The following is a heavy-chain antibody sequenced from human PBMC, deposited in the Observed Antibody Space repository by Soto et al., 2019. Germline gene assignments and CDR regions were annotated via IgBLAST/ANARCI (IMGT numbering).Heavy chain of an antibody. CDR3: ARVRQQLGYYYYGMDV. Sequence: SETLSLTCAVYGGSFSGYYWSWIRQPPGKGLEWIGEINHSGSTNYNPSLKSRVTISVDTSKNQFSLKPSSVTAADTAVYYCARVRQQLGYYYYGMDVWGQGTTVTVSS. V-gene: IGHV4-34*01. CDR1: GGSFSGYY. D-gene: IGHD6-13*01. J-gene: IGHJ6*02. CDR2: INHSGST.